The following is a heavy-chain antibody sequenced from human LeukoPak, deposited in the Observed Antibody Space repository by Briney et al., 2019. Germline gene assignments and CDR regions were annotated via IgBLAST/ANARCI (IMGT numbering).Heavy chain of an antibody. D-gene: IGHD3-10*01. CDR2: IYYSGST. CDR3: ARHEDYYGSGSYLKLENWFDP. CDR1: GGSFSGYY. J-gene: IGHJ5*02. Sequence: SETLSLTCAVYGGSFSGYYWGWIRQPPGKGLEWIGSIYYSGSTYYNPSLKSRVTISVDTSKNQFSLKLSSVTAADTAVYYCARHEDYYGSGSYLKLENWFDPWGQGTLVTVSS. V-gene: IGHV4-39*01.